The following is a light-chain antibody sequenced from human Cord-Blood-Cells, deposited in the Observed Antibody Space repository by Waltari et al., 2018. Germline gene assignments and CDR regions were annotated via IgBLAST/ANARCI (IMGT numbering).Light chain of an antibody. V-gene: IGKV1-9*01. CDR3: QQLNSYPPSIT. Sequence: IQLTQSPSSLSASVGDRVTITCRASQGISSYLAWYQQKPGKAPKLLIYAASTLQSGVPSRFSGSGSGTDVTLTISSLQPEDFATYYCQQLNSYPPSITFGQGTRLEIK. J-gene: IGKJ5*01. CDR2: AAS. CDR1: QGISSY.